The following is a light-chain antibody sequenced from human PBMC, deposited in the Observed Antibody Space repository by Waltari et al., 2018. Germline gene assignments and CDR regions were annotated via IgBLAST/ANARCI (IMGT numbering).Light chain of an antibody. J-gene: IGLJ3*02. CDR3: MFWPSNVWV. Sequence: CTLPSDFNVGDFIIYWSQQRPGSPPRFLLYYNSDSEKAQGSGVPSRFSGSKDASANAGILLISGLQSEDEADYYCMFWPSNVWVFGGGTKLTVL. CDR1: SDFNVGDFI. CDR2: YNSDSEK. V-gene: IGLV5-37*01.